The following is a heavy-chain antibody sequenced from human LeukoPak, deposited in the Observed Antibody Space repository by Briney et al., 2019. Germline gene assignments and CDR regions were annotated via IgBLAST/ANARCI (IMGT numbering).Heavy chain of an antibody. CDR1: GGSISSGGYY. CDR2: NYYSGST. V-gene: IGHV4-31*03. CDR3: ARVVVVVPAAQPLFDY. Sequence: SETLSLTCTVSGGSISSGGYYWSWIRQHPGKGLEWIGYNYYSGSTYYNPSLKSRVTISVDTSKNQFSLKLSSVTAADTAVYYCARVVVVVPAAQPLFDYWGQGTLVTVSS. D-gene: IGHD2-2*01. J-gene: IGHJ4*02.